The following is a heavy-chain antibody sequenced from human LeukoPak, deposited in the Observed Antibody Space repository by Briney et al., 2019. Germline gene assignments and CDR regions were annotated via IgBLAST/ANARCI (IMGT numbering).Heavy chain of an antibody. D-gene: IGHD3-10*01. Sequence: PGGSLRLSCAASGFTFSSYGMHWVRQAPGKGLEWVAVISYDGSNKYYADSVKGRFTISRDNSKNTLYLQMNSLRAEDTAVYYCAKDWSGYYYGSGSPRGGNWFDHWGQGTLVTVSS. CDR2: ISYDGSNK. V-gene: IGHV3-30*18. CDR3: AKDWSGYYYGSGSPRGGNWFDH. J-gene: IGHJ5*02. CDR1: GFTFSSYG.